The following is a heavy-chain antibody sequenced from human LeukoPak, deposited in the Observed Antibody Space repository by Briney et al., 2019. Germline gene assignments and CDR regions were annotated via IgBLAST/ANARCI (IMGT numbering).Heavy chain of an antibody. CDR3: ARVTGYGGDSLRC. D-gene: IGHD4-23*01. Sequence: SETLSLTCSVDGGSFTGYDWTWIRQAPGKGPEWIGEINHRENSNYNPSLKSRVTLSIDTSKKQFSLHLTSLTAADTAVYYCARVTGYGGDSLRCWGQGTLVTISS. J-gene: IGHJ4*02. CDR2: INHRENS. CDR1: GGSFTGYD. V-gene: IGHV4-34*01.